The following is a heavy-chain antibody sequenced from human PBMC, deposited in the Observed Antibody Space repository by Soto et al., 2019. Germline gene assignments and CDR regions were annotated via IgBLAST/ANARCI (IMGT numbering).Heavy chain of an antibody. V-gene: IGHV4-39*01. J-gene: IGHJ5*02. CDR3: ATSGGSLHNWFDP. CDR2: IFYSGTT. D-gene: IGHD2-15*01. Sequence: PSETLSLTCTVSGASMSSSLYYWGWIRQPPGKGLDWIGTIFYSGTTYYNPSLESRVTISIDKSKNQFSLKLSSVTAADTAVYYCATSGGSLHNWFDPCGQGTLVTVSS. CDR1: GASMSSSLYY.